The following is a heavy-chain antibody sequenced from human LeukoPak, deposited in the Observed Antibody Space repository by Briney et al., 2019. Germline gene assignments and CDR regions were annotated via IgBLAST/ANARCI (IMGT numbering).Heavy chain of an antibody. J-gene: IGHJ6*02. CDR2: IGSGSGGTT. CDR1: GFTFSSYA. D-gene: IGHD3-10*01. Sequence: PGGSLGLSCAASGFTFSSYAMRWVRQAPGKGLEWVSAIGSGSGGTTIYADSVKGRFTISRDNSKNTLYLQMSSLRGEDTAVYYCAKNYESGRGVPYGMDVWGQGTTVTVSS. V-gene: IGHV3-23*01. CDR3: AKNYESGRGVPYGMDV.